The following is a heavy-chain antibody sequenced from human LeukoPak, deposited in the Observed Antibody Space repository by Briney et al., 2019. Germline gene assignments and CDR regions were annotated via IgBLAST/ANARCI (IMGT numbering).Heavy chain of an antibody. CDR1: GGSISSGGYS. Sequence: SQTLSLTCAVSGGSISSGGYSWSWIRQPPGKGLEWIGYIYHSGSTYYNPSLKSRVTISVDRSKNQFSLKLSSVTAADTAVYFCARRGYFDGSGLDHWGQGTLVTVSS. V-gene: IGHV4-30-2*02. D-gene: IGHD3-22*01. J-gene: IGHJ4*02. CDR3: ARRGYFDGSGLDH. CDR2: IYHSGST.